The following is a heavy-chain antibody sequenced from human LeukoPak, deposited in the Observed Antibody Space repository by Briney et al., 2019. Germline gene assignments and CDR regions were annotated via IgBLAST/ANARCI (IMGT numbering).Heavy chain of an antibody. J-gene: IGHJ4*02. D-gene: IGHD5-18*01. CDR3: ARVGLYVDTAMVLEY. Sequence: ASVKVSCKASGYTFTGYYMHWVRQAPGQGLEWMGWINPNSGGTNYAQKFQGRVTMTRDTSISTAYMELSRLRSDDTAVYYCARVGLYVDTAMVLEYWGQGTLVTVSS. CDR2: INPNSGGT. CDR1: GYTFTGYY. V-gene: IGHV1-2*02.